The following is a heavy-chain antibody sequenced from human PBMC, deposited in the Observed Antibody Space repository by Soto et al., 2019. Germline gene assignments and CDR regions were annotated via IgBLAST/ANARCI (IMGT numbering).Heavy chain of an antibody. CDR3: ARDKAFAASGFFDP. CDR1: GFTFSDYY. CDR2: ISDSGTSI. D-gene: IGHD3-22*01. Sequence: PGGSLRLSCVASGFTFSDYYMTWIRQAPGKGLEWVSHISDSGTSIYYADSVKGRFTISRDNANKSLYLHMNSLRVEDTAVYYCARDKAFAASGFFDPWGQGTLVTVSS. V-gene: IGHV3-11*01. J-gene: IGHJ5*02.